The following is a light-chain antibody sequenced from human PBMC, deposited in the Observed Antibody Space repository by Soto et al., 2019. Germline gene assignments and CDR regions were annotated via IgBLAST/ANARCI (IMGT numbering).Light chain of an antibody. Sequence: QSALTQPASGSGCPGQSITISCTGTSSDVGGYNYVSWYQQYPGKAPKLMIYDVSNRPSGVSNRFSGSKSGNTASLTISGLQAEDEADYYCSSYTISNTLVFGSGTKVTVL. V-gene: IGLV2-14*01. CDR3: SSYTISNTLV. J-gene: IGLJ1*01. CDR1: SSDVGGYNY. CDR2: DVS.